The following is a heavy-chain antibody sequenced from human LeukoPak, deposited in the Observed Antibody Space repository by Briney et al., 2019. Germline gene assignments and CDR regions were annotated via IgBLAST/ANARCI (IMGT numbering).Heavy chain of an antibody. D-gene: IGHD2-2*02. CDR2: TSSSSSTI. CDR3: ARDWGYCSSTSCYTRS. CDR1: GFTFSSYS. J-gene: IGHJ5*02. Sequence: GGSLRLSCAASGFTFSSYSMTWVRQAPGKGPEWVSYTSSSSSTIYYADSVKGRFTISRDNAKNSLYLQMNSLKAEDTAVYYCARDWGYCSSTSCYTRSWGQGTLVTVSS. V-gene: IGHV3-48*01.